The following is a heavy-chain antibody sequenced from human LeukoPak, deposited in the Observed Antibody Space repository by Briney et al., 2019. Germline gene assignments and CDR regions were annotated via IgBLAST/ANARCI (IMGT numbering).Heavy chain of an antibody. CDR1: GFTFSNHG. D-gene: IGHD3-22*01. V-gene: IGHV3-21*01. CDR2: ISSSSYI. CDR3: ARGYYYDSSGYSVQPTLSGY. Sequence: GGSLRLSCAASGFTFSNHGMNWVRQAPGKGLEWVSSISSSSYIYYADSVKGRFTISRDYSKNTLYLQMGSLRAEDMAVYYCARGYYYDSSGYSVQPTLSGYWGQGTLVTVSS. J-gene: IGHJ4*02.